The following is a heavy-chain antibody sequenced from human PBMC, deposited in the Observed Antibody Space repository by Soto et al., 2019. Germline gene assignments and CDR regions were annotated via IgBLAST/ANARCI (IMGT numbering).Heavy chain of an antibody. V-gene: IGHV1-8*01. J-gene: IGHJ5*02. CDR2: MNPNSGNT. CDR3: ARGRSGGSLRWLDP. Sequence: QVQLVQSGAEVKKPGASVKVSCKASGNTFTSYDINWVRQANGQGLEWMGWMNPNSGNTGYAQNFQGSVTMTRNTSISTAYRELSSLRSEDTAVYYCARGRSGGSLRWLDPWGQGTLVTVSS. CDR1: GNTFTSYD. D-gene: IGHD2-15*01.